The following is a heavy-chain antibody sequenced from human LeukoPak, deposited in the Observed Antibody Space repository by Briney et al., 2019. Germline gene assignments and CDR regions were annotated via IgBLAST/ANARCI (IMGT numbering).Heavy chain of an antibody. CDR2: ISAYNGNT. CDR1: GYTFTSYG. Sequence: ASVKLSCKASGYTFTSYGISWVRQAPGQGLEWMGWISAYNGNTNYAQKIQGRVTMTTDTSTSTPYMEMSSLRSDDTAVYYCARNLVVGATGWFDPWGQGTLVTVSS. CDR3: ARNLVVGATGWFDP. V-gene: IGHV1-18*01. J-gene: IGHJ5*02. D-gene: IGHD1-26*01.